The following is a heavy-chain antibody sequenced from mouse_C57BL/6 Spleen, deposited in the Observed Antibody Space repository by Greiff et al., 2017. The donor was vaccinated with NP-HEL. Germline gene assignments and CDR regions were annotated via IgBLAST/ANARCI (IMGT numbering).Heavy chain of an antibody. Sequence: VQLQQSGAELVKPGASVKMSCKASGYTFTSYWITWVKQRPGQGLEWIGDIYPGSGSTNYNEKFKSKATLTVDTSSSTAYMQLSSLTSEDSAVYYCARYYGSSWNFDYWGQGTTLTVSS. V-gene: IGHV1-55*01. CDR2: IYPGSGST. J-gene: IGHJ2*01. CDR3: ARYYGSSWNFDY. D-gene: IGHD1-1*01. CDR1: GYTFTSYW.